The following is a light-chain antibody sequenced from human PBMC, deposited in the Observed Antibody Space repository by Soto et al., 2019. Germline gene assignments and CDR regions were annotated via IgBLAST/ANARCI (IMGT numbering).Light chain of an antibody. J-gene: IGKJ1*01. V-gene: IGKV3-15*01. Sequence: EIVMRQSPATLSVSPGETATLSCRASQNVSSNLAWYQQKPGQAPRLLIYAASTRATGLSARFSGSGSGAEFTLTISSLQSEDFATYYCQQYNNWPPWTFGQGTKVEVK. CDR1: QNVSSN. CDR2: AAS. CDR3: QQYNNWPPWT.